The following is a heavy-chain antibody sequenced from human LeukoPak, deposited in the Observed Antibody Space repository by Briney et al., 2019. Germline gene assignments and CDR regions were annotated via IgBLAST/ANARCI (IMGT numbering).Heavy chain of an antibody. J-gene: IGHJ4*02. CDR2: INPNSGGT. Sequence: GASVKVSCKASGYTSTGYYMHWVRQAPGQGLEWMGWINPNSGGTNYAQKVQGWVTMTRDTSISTAYMELSRLRSDDTAVYYCARADMVRGVPFDYWGQGTLVTVSS. CDR3: ARADMVRGVPFDY. V-gene: IGHV1-2*04. CDR1: GYTSTGYY. D-gene: IGHD3-10*01.